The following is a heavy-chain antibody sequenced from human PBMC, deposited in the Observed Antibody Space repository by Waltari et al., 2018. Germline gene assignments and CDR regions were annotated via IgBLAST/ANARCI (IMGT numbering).Heavy chain of an antibody. J-gene: IGHJ5*02. V-gene: IGHV4-59*01. CDR2: IYYSGST. D-gene: IGHD5-12*01. Sequence: QVQLQESGPGLVKPSATLSLTCTVSGGSISSNYWSWIRQPPGKGLEWIGYIYYSGSTNYNPSLKSRVTISVDTSKNQFSLKLSSVTAADTAVYYCARDLGGYDSNWFDPWGQGTLVTVSS. CDR1: GGSISSNY. CDR3: ARDLGGYDSNWFDP.